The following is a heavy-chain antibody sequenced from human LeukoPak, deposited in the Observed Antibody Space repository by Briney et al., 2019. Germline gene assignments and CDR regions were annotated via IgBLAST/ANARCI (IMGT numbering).Heavy chain of an antibody. Sequence: GGSLRLSCAASGFTFSSYGMSWVRQAPGKGLEWVSAISASGGSTYYADSVKGRYTISRDNSKNTLYLQMNSLRAEDTAVYYCASYYYDSSGYYYHFDYWGQGTLVTVSS. CDR1: GFTFSSYG. D-gene: IGHD3-22*01. J-gene: IGHJ4*02. CDR2: ISASGGST. V-gene: IGHV3-23*01. CDR3: ASYYYDSSGYYYHFDY.